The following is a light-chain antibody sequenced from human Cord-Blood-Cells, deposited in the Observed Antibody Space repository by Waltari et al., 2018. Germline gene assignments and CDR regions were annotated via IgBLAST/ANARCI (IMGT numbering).Light chain of an antibody. CDR3: QQYNSYSRT. V-gene: IGKV1-5*03. CDR2: KAS. J-gene: IGKJ1*01. CDR1: QSISSW. Sequence: IQITQSPSTLAAYVGDRVTITCRASQSISSWFAWYQQKPGKAPKLLIYKASSLESGVPSRFSGSGSGTEFTLTISSLQPDDFATYYCQQYNSYSRTFGQGTKVEIK.